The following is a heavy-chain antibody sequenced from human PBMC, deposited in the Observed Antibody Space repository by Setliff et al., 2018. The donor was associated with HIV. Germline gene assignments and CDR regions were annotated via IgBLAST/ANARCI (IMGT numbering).Heavy chain of an antibody. D-gene: IGHD3-3*01. J-gene: IGHJ3*02. CDR2: ISPYNDNT. Sequence: ASVKVSCKASGNTFNSYYMYWVRQAPGQGLEWMAWISPYNDNTDYARKFQGRITVTTDTSTSTVYMELRSLRSDDTAVYYCAREYRATWDFRVGFDIWGQGTMVTVSS. V-gene: IGHV1-18*04. CDR3: AREYRATWDFRVGFDI. CDR1: GNTFNSYY.